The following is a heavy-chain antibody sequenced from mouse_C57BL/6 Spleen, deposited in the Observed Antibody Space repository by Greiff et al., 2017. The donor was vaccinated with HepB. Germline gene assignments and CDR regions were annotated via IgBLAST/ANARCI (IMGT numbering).Heavy chain of an antibody. CDR3: AREGGSSYDAWFAY. J-gene: IGHJ3*01. CDR1: GFTFSSYA. CDR2: ISDGGSYT. V-gene: IGHV5-4*01. D-gene: IGHD1-1*01. Sequence: EVQVVESGGGLVKPGGSLKLSCAASGFTFSSYAMSWVRQTPEKRLEWVATISDGGSYTYCPDNVKGRFTISRDNAKNNLYLQMSHLKSEDTAMYYCAREGGSSYDAWFAYWGQGTLVTVSA.